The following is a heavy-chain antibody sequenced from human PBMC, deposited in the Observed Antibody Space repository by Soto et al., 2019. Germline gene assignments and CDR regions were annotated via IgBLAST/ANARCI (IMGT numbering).Heavy chain of an antibody. Sequence: QVQLQESGPGLVKPSETLSLTCTVSGASISGYYWSWIRKSAGKGLEWIGRIYATGTTDYNPSLKSRVMMSVDTSKNQFSLRLRSVTAADTAVYYCVSAGTKTLRDWFDPWGQGISVTVSS. CDR3: VSAGTKTLRDWFDP. J-gene: IGHJ5*02. D-gene: IGHD1-26*01. CDR2: IYATGTT. CDR1: GASISGYY. V-gene: IGHV4-4*07.